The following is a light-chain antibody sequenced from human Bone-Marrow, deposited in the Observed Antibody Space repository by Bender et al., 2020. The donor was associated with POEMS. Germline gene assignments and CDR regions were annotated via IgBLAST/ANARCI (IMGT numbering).Light chain of an antibody. V-gene: IGLV2-23*02. CDR2: DVT. CDR1: TSDIGTYNL. Sequence: QSVLTQPASVSGSPGQSITISCTGSTSDIGTYNLVSWYQKYAGQAPRLVISDVTTRPSGVSDRFSGSKSGNTASLTISSLQAEDEAMYYCASYTSRSAVYVFGTGTKATVL. J-gene: IGLJ1*01. CDR3: ASYTSRSAVYV.